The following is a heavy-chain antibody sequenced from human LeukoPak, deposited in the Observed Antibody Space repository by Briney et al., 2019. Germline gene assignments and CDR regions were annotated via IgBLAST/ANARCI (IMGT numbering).Heavy chain of an antibody. J-gene: IGHJ3*02. CDR1: GFTFSDYY. Sequence: GGSLRLSCAASGFTFSDYYMSWIRQAPGKGLEWVSYISSSGSTIYYADSVKGRFTISRDNAKNSLYLQMNSLRAEDTAVYYCAREYYDYVWGSYRPNDAFDIWGQGTMVTVSS. D-gene: IGHD3-16*02. CDR2: ISSSGSTI. CDR3: AREYYDYVWGSYRPNDAFDI. V-gene: IGHV3-11*01.